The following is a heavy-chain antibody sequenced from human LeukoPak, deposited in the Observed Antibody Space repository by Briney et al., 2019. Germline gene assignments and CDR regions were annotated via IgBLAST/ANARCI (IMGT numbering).Heavy chain of an antibody. CDR1: GGSISSYY. D-gene: IGHD1-1*01. CDR3: ARETVYYYYMDV. Sequence: SETLSLTCTVSGGSISSYYWGWIRQPPGKRLEWIGYIYYSGSTNYNPSLKSRVTISVDTSKNQFSLKLSSVTAADTAVYYCARETVYYYYMDVWGKGTTVTVSS. CDR2: IYYSGST. V-gene: IGHV4-59*01. J-gene: IGHJ6*03.